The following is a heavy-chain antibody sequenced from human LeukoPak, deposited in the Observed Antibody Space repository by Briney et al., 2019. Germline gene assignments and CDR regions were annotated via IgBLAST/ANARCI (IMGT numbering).Heavy chain of an antibody. CDR2: IYTSGST. V-gene: IGHV4-4*07. Sequence: ASETLSLTCTVSGGSISSYYWSWIRQPAGKGLEWIGRIYTSGSTNYNPSLKSRVTMSVDTFKNQCSLKLSSVTAADTAVYYCARVGRTGSGSYYSYFDYWGQGTLVTVSS. J-gene: IGHJ4*02. CDR1: GGSISSYY. CDR3: ARVGRTGSGSYYSYFDY. D-gene: IGHD3-10*01.